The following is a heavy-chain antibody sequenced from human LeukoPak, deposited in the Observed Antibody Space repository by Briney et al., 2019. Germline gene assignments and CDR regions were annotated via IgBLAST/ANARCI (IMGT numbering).Heavy chain of an antibody. CDR3: ARGLRRGRAFDI. CDR1: GGSFSGYY. V-gene: IGHV4-34*01. J-gene: IGHJ3*02. Sequence: SETLSLTCAVYGGSFSGYYWSWIRQPPGKGLEWIGEINHSGSTNYNPSLKSRVTISVDTSKNQFSLKLSSVTAADTAVYYCARGLRRGRAFDIWGQGTMVTVSS. CDR2: INHSGST. D-gene: IGHD3-10*01.